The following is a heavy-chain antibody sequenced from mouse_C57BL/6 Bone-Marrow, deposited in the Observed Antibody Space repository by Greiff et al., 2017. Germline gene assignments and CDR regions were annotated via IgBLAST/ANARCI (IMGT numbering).Heavy chain of an antibody. CDR3: AREGRTWFAY. CDR1: GYTFTSYW. CDR2: IYPGSGST. Sequence: QVQLKQPGAELVKPGASVKMSCKASGYTFTSYWITWVKQRPGQGLEWIGDIYPGSGSTNYNEKFKGKATLTVDTSSSTAYMQLSSLTSEDSAVYYCAREGRTWFAYWGQGTLVTVSA. J-gene: IGHJ3*01. V-gene: IGHV1-55*01.